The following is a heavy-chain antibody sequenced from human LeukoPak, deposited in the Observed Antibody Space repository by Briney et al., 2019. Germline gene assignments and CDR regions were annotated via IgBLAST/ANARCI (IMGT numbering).Heavy chain of an antibody. Sequence: PPGVSLRLSCAASGFTVSSNYMSWVRQAPGKGLEWVSVIYSGGSTYYADSVKGRFTISRDNSKNTLYLQMNSLRAEDTAVYYCARGSVITLRPDYWGQGALITVSS. CDR1: GFTVSSNY. J-gene: IGHJ4*02. CDR2: IYSGGST. V-gene: IGHV3-53*01. CDR3: ARGSVITLRPDY. D-gene: IGHD3-22*01.